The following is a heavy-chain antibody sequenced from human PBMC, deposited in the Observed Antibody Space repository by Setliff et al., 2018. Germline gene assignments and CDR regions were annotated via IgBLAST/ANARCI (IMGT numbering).Heavy chain of an antibody. V-gene: IGHV4-34*01. CDR1: GDSFSDYY. J-gene: IGHJ2*01. CDR2: INHSGST. Sequence: PSETLSLTCVVYGDSFSDYYWSWIRQPPGKGLEWIEEINHSGSTNYSPSLKSRVSISVDKSSNQFSLKLTSVTAADTAVYYCARAQVVFAISAPVWYCEFWGRGTQVTVSS. D-gene: IGHD2-21*01. CDR3: ARAQVVFAISAPVWYCEF.